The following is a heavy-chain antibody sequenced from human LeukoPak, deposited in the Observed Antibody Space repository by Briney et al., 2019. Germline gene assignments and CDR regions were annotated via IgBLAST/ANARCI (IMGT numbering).Heavy chain of an antibody. CDR2: IIPIVDIT. D-gene: IGHD3-10*01. CDR3: GRNEEGFGESLID. J-gene: IGHJ4*02. V-gene: IGHV1-69*02. Sequence: SVKVSCKASGYTFTGYYMHWVRQAPGQGLEWMGRIIPIVDITNYAENYQGRVTFSADKSTNTAYMHLNSLRSDDTAVYFCGRNEEGFGESLIDWGQGTLVAVSS. CDR1: GYTFTGYY.